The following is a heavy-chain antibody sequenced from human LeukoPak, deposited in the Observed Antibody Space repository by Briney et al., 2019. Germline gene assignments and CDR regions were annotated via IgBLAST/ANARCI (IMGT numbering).Heavy chain of an antibody. Sequence: GRSLRLSCAASGFTFSSYAMHWVRQAPGKGLEWVAVISYDGSNKYYADSVKGRFTISRDNSKNSLYLQMNSLRAEDTAVYYCARESVVVTSLNYYYMDVWGKGTTVTVSS. J-gene: IGHJ6*03. V-gene: IGHV3-30*04. D-gene: IGHD2-21*02. CDR1: GFTFSSYA. CDR2: ISYDGSNK. CDR3: ARESVVVTSLNYYYMDV.